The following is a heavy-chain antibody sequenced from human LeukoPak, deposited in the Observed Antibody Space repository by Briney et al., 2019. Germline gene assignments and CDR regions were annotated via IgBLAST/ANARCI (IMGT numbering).Heavy chain of an antibody. CDR3: ARGDQYYYDSSGYYPLFDY. D-gene: IGHD3-22*01. CDR1: GYTFTGYY. CDR2: INPNSGGT. V-gene: IGHV1-2*06. J-gene: IGHJ4*02. Sequence: ASVKVSCKASGYTFTGYYMHWVRQAPGQGLEWMGRINPNSGGTNYAQKFQGRATMTRDTSISTAYMELSRLRSDDTAVYYCARGDQYYYDSSGYYPLFDYWGQGTLVTVSP.